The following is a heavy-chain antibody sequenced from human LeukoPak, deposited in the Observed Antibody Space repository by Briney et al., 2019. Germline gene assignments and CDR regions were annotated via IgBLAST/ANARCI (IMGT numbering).Heavy chain of an antibody. CDR1: GFTFSSYA. CDR2: ISGSGDST. V-gene: IGHV3-23*01. D-gene: IGHD6-19*01. J-gene: IGHJ4*02. CDR3: ARERAGSFDY. Sequence: PGGSLRLSCAASGFTFSSYAMSWVRQAPGKGLEWVSGISGSGDSTYYAESVKGRFTISRDNSKNTLYLQMNSLRAEDTAVYYCARERAGSFDYWGQGTLVTVAS.